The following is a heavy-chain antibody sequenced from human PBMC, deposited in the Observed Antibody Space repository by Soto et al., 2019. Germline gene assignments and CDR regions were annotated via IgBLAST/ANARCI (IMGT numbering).Heavy chain of an antibody. CDR1: GDSVSSNSAA. J-gene: IGHJ5*02. CDR3: ARGSWYSSSRPNWFDP. D-gene: IGHD6-6*01. V-gene: IGHV6-1*01. Sequence: SQTLSLTCAISGDSVSSNSAAWNWIRQSPSRGLEWLGRTYYRSKWYNDYAVSVKSRITINPDTSKNQFSLQLNSVTPEDTAVYYCARGSWYSSSRPNWFDPWGQGTLVTV. CDR2: TYYRSKWYN.